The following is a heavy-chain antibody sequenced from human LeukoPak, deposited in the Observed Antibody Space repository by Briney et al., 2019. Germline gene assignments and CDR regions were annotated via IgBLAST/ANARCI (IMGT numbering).Heavy chain of an antibody. V-gene: IGHV1-2*06. CDR3: VRLGELSPRYYYYGMDV. Sequence: ASVKVSCKASGYTFTGYYMHWVRQAPGQGLEWMGRINPNSGGTNYAQKFQGRVTMTRDTPISTAYMELGRLRSDDTAVYYCVRLGELSPRYYYYGMDVWGQGTTVTVSS. CDR1: GYTFTGYY. CDR2: INPNSGGT. J-gene: IGHJ6*02. D-gene: IGHD3-16*02.